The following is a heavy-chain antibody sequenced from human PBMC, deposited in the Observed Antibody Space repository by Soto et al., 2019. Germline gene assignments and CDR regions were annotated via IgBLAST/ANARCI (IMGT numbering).Heavy chain of an antibody. CDR1: GFTFSSYA. J-gene: IGHJ6*02. V-gene: IGHV3-23*01. D-gene: IGHD3-10*01. CDR3: AKDLDRITMVRGVTGGMDV. CDR2: ISGSGGST. Sequence: GGSLRLSCAASGFTFSSYAMTWVRQAPGKGLEWVSAISGSGGSTYYADSVKGRFTISRDSSKNTLYLQMNSLRAEDTAVYYCAKDLDRITMVRGVTGGMDVWGQGTTVTVSS.